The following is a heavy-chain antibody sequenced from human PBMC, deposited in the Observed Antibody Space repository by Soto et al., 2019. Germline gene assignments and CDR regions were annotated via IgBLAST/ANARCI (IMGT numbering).Heavy chain of an antibody. CDR2: IYNTGNT. J-gene: IGHJ6*02. CDR1: GYSIRRDDYY. D-gene: IGHD4-17*01. V-gene: IGHV4-30-4*08. Sequence: SETLSLTCTVSGYSIRRDDYYWSWVRQSPGKGLEWIGYIYNTGNTYYNPSLKSRVTMSVDTSKDQVSLRLTSLTAADTAVYYCARGDGSRTTVYYYYAMDVWGQGTKVTVSS. CDR3: ARGDGSRTTVYYYYAMDV.